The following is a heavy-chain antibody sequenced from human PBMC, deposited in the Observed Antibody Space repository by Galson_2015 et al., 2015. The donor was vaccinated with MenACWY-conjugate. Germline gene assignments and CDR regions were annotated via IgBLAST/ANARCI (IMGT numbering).Heavy chain of an antibody. Sequence: QSGAEVKKPGESLRVSCQASGYSFSNYWITWVRQMPGKGLEYMGRIDPTDSYTNYSPSFQGHVTISVDKSSDTAYLQWSSLRASDSALYYCAGLPPLTWIDDPAGFFDYWGQGTLVTVSS. D-gene: IGHD4/OR15-4a*01. CDR2: IDPTDSYT. V-gene: IGHV5-10-1*01. J-gene: IGHJ4*02. CDR1: GYSFSNYW. CDR3: AGLPPLTWIDDPAGFFDY.